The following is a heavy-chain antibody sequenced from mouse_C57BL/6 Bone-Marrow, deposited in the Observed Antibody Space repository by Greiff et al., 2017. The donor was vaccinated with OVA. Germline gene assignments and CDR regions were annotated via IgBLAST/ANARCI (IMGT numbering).Heavy chain of an antibody. CDR1: GYTFTSYW. J-gene: IGHJ3*01. Sequence: QVQLQQPGAELVRPGTSVKLSCKASGYTFTSYWMHWVKQRPGQGLEWIGVIDPSDSYTNYNQKFKGKATLTVDTSSSTAYMQLSSLTSEDSAVYYCARGSKELDRFAYWGQGTLVTVSA. CDR2: IDPSDSYT. V-gene: IGHV1-59*01. D-gene: IGHD1-3*01. CDR3: ARGSKELDRFAY.